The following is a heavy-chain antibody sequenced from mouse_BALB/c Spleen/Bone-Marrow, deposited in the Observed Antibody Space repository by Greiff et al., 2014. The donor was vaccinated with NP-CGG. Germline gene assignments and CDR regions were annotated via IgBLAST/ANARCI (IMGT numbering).Heavy chain of an antibody. CDR3: VRDYGYGAMDY. D-gene: IGHD1-2*01. J-gene: IGHJ4*01. Sequence: EVQGVESGGGLVQPGGSRKLSCAASGFTFSSFGMHWVRQAPEKGLEWVAYISSGSSTIYYAGTVKGRFTISRDNPKNTLFLQMTSLRSEDTAMYYCVRDYGYGAMDYWGQGTSVTVSS. CDR2: ISSGSSTI. CDR1: GFTFSSFG. V-gene: IGHV5-17*02.